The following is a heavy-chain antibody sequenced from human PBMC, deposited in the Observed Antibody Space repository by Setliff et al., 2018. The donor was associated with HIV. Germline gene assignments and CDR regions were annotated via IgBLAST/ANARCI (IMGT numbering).Heavy chain of an antibody. D-gene: IGHD4-4*01. CDR1: GFTFSSYA. V-gene: IGHV3-64D*09. CDR2: ISSNGGST. J-gene: IGHJ4*02. Sequence: GGSLRLSCSASGFTFSSYAMHWVRQAPGKGLEYVSAISSNGGSTYYADSVKCRFTISRDNSTNTLYLQMSSLRAEDTAVYYCAKTQTVITVYGPFDSGGQGTPFTVSS. CDR3: AKTQTVITVYGPFDS.